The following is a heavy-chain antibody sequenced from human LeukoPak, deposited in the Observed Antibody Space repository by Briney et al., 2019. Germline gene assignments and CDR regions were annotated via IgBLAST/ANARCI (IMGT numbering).Heavy chain of an antibody. Sequence: SQTLSLTCTVSGGSISSGSYYWSWIRQPAGKGLEWIGRIYTSGSTNYNPSLKSRVTISVDTSKNQFSLKLSSVTAADTAVYYCARASQQLVLRYYYYYMDVWGKGTTVTISS. D-gene: IGHD6-13*01. V-gene: IGHV4-61*02. CDR3: ARASQQLVLRYYYYYMDV. CDR1: GGSISSGSYY. CDR2: IYTSGST. J-gene: IGHJ6*03.